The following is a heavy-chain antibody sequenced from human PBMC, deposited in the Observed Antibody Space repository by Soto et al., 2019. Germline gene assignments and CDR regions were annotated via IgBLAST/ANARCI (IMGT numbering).Heavy chain of an antibody. Sequence: EVQVLESGGGLVQPGGSLRLSCAASGFTFSDSAMTWVRQTPGKGLEYVSSITFNGGSTYYADSVKGRFTISRDNSKNTLYLQMNSLRAEDTALYYCAKDVADRGISYWGQGTLVTVSS. V-gene: IGHV3-23*01. D-gene: IGHD1-20*01. CDR2: ITFNGGST. CDR1: GFTFSDSA. CDR3: AKDVADRGISY. J-gene: IGHJ4*01.